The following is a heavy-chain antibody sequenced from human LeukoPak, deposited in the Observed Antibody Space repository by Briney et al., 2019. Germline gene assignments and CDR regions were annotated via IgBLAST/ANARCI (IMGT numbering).Heavy chain of an antibody. J-gene: IGHJ4*02. D-gene: IGHD3-22*01. CDR2: ISTSSSTI. V-gene: IGHV3-48*02. Sequence: PGGSLRLSCAASGFTFSSYSMNWVRQAPGKELEWVSYISTSSSTIYYADSVKGRFTVSRDNAKNSLYLQMNSLRDEDTAVYYCARRNYYDSSGYRLYYFDYWGQGTLVTVSS. CDR3: ARRNYYDSSGYRLYYFDY. CDR1: GFTFSSYS.